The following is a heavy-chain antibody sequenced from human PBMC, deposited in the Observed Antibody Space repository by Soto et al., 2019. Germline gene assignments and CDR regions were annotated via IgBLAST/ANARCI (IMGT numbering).Heavy chain of an antibody. CDR2: ISYDGSNK. CDR1: GFTFSSYG. CDR3: AKDRPKTMIVVAQIDY. J-gene: IGHJ4*02. D-gene: IGHD3-22*01. Sequence: HPGGSLRLSCAASGFTFSSYGMHWVRQAPGKGLEWVAVISYDGSNKYYADSVKGRFTISRDNSKNTLYLQMNSLRAEDTAVYYCAKDRPKTMIVVAQIDYWGQGTLVTVSS. V-gene: IGHV3-30*18.